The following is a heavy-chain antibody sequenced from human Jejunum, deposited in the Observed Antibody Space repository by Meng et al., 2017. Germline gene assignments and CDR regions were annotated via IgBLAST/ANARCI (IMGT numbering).Heavy chain of an antibody. CDR1: GDSISSSYW. J-gene: IGHJ1*01. CDR3: ARDFEALNGV. D-gene: IGHD2-8*01. Sequence: QVPLQEPGPGLVKPWGTLSLTCAVSGDSISSSYWWSWVRQSPGKGLEWIGEIYHSGTTNYNPSLKSRVTLSVDKSKNQFSLNLSSVTAADTAVYFCARDFEALNGVWGQGTLVTVSS. V-gene: IGHV4-4*02. CDR2: IYHSGTT.